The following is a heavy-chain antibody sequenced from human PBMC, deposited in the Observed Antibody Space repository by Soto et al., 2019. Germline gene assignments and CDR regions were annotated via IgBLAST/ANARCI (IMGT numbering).Heavy chain of an antibody. J-gene: IGHJ3*01. Sequence: QVQLVQSGAEVKKPGSSVKVSCKASGGTFKTYAINWVRQAPGHGLEWMGGIIPMFGPAEYAQKFQDRMTITADESTSTAYMELSSLRSEDTAVYYCARKSKFDYYYDSSDFNDAYDLWGQGTMVTVSS. CDR1: GGTFKTYA. V-gene: IGHV1-69*01. CDR3: ARKSKFDYYYDSSDFNDAYDL. CDR2: IIPMFGPA. D-gene: IGHD3-22*01.